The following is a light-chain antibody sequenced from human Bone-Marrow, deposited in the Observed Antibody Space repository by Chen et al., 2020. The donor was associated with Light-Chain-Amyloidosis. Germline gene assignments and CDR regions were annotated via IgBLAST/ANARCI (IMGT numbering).Light chain of an antibody. CDR1: DLPTKY. CDR2: RDT. J-gene: IGLJ2*01. CDR3: QSADSSGTYEVI. V-gene: IGLV3-25*03. Sequence: SYDLTQPPSASVSPGQAARVTCSGDDLPTKYAYWYQQKPGQAAVLVIHRDTERPSGISERFSGSSSGTTATLTISGVQAEDEADYHCQSADSSGTYEVIFGGGTKLTVL.